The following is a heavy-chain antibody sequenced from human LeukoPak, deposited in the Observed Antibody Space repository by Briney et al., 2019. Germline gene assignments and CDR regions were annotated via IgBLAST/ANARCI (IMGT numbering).Heavy chain of an antibody. J-gene: IGHJ4*02. CDR1: GYTFTSYD. V-gene: IGHV1-8*01. Sequence: GASVKVSCKASGYTFTSYDINWVRQATGQGLEWMGWMNPNSGNTGYAQKFQGRVTMTRNTSISTAYMELSSLRSEDTAVYYCARVYCSGGSCAFDYWGQGTLVTVSS. CDR3: ARVYCSGGSCAFDY. D-gene: IGHD2-15*01. CDR2: MNPNSGNT.